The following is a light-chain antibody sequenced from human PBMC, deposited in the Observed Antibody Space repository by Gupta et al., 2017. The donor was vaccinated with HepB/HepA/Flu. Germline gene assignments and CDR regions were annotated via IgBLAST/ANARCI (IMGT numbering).Light chain of an antibody. V-gene: IGLV1-40*02. Sequence: HSVVTQPPSVSGAPGPRVTISCNGSSSNIGAGYDVHWYQQFPETALKLLIYGNNNRPSGVPDRFSGSKFDTAASLAITGLQADDEADYYCQSFDSSLSGWVFGGGTKLTVL. CDR2: GNN. CDR1: SSNIGAGYD. J-gene: IGLJ2*01. CDR3: QSFDSSLSGWV.